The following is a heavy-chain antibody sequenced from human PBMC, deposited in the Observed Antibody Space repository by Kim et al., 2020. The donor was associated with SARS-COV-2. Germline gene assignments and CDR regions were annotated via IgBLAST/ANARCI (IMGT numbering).Heavy chain of an antibody. V-gene: IGHV1-24*01. CDR3: ATPLYSGSYYGFDY. D-gene: IGHD1-26*01. Sequence: AQKYQGRVTMTEDTSTDTAYMELSSLRSEDTAVYYCATPLYSGSYYGFDYWGQGTLVTVSS. J-gene: IGHJ4*02.